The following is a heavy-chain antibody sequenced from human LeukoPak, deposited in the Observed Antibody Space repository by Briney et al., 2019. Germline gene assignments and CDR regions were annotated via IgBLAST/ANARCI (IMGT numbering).Heavy chain of an antibody. V-gene: IGHV3-21*01. CDR2: ISSSSSYI. CDR1: GFTFSSYS. J-gene: IGHJ5*02. Sequence: PGGSLRLSCAASGFTFSSYSMNWVRQAPGKGLEWVSSISSSSSYIYYADSVKGRFTISRDNAKNSLYLQMNSLRAEDTAVYYCARGRWDIVVVVAAPFFDPWGQGTLVTASS. CDR3: ARGRWDIVVVVAAPFFDP. D-gene: IGHD2-15*01.